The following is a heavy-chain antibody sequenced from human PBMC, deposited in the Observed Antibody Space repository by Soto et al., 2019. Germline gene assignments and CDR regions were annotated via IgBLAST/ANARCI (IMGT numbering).Heavy chain of an antibody. V-gene: IGHV3-74*01. Sequence: GWSLRLSCASSVFTFISYSMNWVRLAPGKGLVWVSRINSDGSNTNYADSVKGRFTISRDNAKSTLYLQVNSLRAEDTAVYYCARDTGCSTTSCYSSYGLDVWGQGTTVTAP. D-gene: IGHD2-2*01. CDR1: VFTFISYS. CDR3: ARDTGCSTTSCYSSYGLDV. CDR2: INSDGSNT. J-gene: IGHJ6*02.